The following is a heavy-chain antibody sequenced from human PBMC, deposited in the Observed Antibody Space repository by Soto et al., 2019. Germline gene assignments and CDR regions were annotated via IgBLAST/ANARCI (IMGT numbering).Heavy chain of an antibody. J-gene: IGHJ6*03. V-gene: IGHV4-31*03. Sequence: QVQLQESGPGLVKPSQTLSLTCTVSGGSISSGGYYWSWIRQHPGKGLEWIGYIYYSGSTYYNPSLKSRVTISVDTSKKQFSLKLSSVTAADTAVYYCARGHKEVAKGGVPKQKYYYYYMDVWGKGTTVTVSS. CDR2: IYYSGST. CDR1: GGSISSGGYY. CDR3: ARGHKEVAKGGVPKQKYYYYYMDV. D-gene: IGHD5-12*01.